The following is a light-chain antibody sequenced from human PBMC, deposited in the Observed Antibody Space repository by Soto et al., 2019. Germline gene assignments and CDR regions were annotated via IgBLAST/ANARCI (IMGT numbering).Light chain of an antibody. V-gene: IGLV3-21*04. CDR1: NIGKKS. CDR3: QVWDSRIEDHVV. J-gene: IGLJ2*01. CDR2: YDS. Sequence: SYELTQPPSVSAAPGETARITCGGNNIGKKSVHWYQQKPGQAPILVIYYDSDRSSGIPERFSGSNSGITATLTISRVEAGDEADYYCQVWDSRIEDHVVFGGGTKVTVL.